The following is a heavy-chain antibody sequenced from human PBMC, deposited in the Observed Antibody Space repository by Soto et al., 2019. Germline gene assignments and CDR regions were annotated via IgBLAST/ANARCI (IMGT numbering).Heavy chain of an antibody. CDR3: ARDSPFITMVRGVDYYYYGMDV. Sequence: QVQLQESGPGLVKPSETLSLTCTVSGGSISSYYWSWIRQPAGKGLEWIGRIYTSGSTNYNPSLKSRVTMSVDTSKNQFSLKLSSVTAADTAVYYCARDSPFITMVRGVDYYYYGMDVWGQGTTVTVSS. CDR2: IYTSGST. V-gene: IGHV4-4*07. J-gene: IGHJ6*02. D-gene: IGHD3-10*01. CDR1: GGSISSYY.